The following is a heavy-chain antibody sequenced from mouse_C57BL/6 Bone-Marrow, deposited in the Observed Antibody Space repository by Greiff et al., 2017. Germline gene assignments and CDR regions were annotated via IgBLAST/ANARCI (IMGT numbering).Heavy chain of an antibody. CDR3: ASYVNYGY. CDR2: INPNNGGT. D-gene: IGHD2-1*01. V-gene: IGHV1-26*01. J-gene: IGHJ2*01. Sequence: VQLQQSGPELVKPGASVKISCKASGYTFTDYYMNWVKQSHGKSLEWIGDINPNNGGTSYNQKFKGKATLTVDKSSSTSYMELRSLTSEDSAVYYCASYVNYGYCGQGTTLTVSS. CDR1: GYTFTDYY.